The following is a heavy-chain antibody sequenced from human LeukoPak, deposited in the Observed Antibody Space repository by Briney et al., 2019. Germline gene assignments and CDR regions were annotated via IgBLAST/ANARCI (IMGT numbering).Heavy chain of an antibody. J-gene: IGHJ4*02. Sequence: ASVKVFCKDSGYTFTSYGIRWVRGAPGQGLEWMGWVSAYNRNTNYAQKLHRRDTMTTDTSTSTAYMELRSLRAYDTAVYYCARDQGEADNYGSGSDFQWGQATLVTVPS. D-gene: IGHD3-10*01. CDR3: ARDQGEADNYGSGSDFQ. CDR2: VSAYNRNT. V-gene: IGHV1-18*01. CDR1: GYTFTSYG.